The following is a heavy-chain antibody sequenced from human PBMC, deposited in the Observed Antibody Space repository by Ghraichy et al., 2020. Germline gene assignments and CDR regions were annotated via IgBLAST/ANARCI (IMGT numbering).Heavy chain of an antibody. CDR1: GFTFSKFG. Sequence: GSLRLSCVGSGFTFSKFGMLWVRQGPGKGLEWVTLITPEGTEKHYVDSVKGRFYISRDNAQSTQYLQMNSLSAEDTAVYYCARDRISGIDLWGQGSLVTVSS. CDR3: ARDRISGIDL. D-gene: IGHD2/OR15-2a*01. J-gene: IGHJ1*01. V-gene: IGHV3-33*05. CDR2: ITPEGTEK.